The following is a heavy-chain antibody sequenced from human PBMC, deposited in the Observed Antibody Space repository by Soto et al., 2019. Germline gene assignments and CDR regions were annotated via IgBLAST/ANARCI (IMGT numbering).Heavy chain of an antibody. D-gene: IGHD3-3*01. CDR1: GFTFSSYA. V-gene: IGHV3-23*01. Sequence: EVQLLESGGGLVQPGGSLRLSCAASGFTFSSYAMSWVRQAPGKGLGWVSGTSGSGGTAYYTDSGKGRFTISRDNSKQTMYLQMNSLRAEDTALYYCAKGPIFGVENIYDYWGQGTLVTVSS. CDR3: AKGPIFGVENIYDY. J-gene: IGHJ4*02. CDR2: TSGSGGTA.